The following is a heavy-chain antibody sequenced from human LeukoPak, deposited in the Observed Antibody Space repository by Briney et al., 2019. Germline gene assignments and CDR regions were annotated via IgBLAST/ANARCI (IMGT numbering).Heavy chain of an antibody. CDR3: EQEDTAMVLFDH. J-gene: IGHJ4*02. V-gene: IGHV2-70*11. Sequence: SGPALVRPTQTLRLTCTFSGFSLTTSGMCVSWFRQPPGKAPEWLARIDWDNDKYYNPDLEARLAISKDASRNQVVLTMTNMHPVDTATYYCEQEDTAMVLFDHWGQGILVTVSS. D-gene: IGHD5-18*01. CDR2: IDWDNDK. CDR1: GFSLTTSGMC.